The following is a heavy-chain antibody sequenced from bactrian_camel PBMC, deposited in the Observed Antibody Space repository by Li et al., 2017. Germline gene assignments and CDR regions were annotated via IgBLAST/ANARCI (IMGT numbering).Heavy chain of an antibody. CDR2: ITSGSSST. CDR1: GFTFGDYC. J-gene: IGHJ4*01. D-gene: IGHD2*01. V-gene: IGHV3S40*01. CDR3: TKCPLRGSYTDTFKY. Sequence: VQLVESGGGLVQPGGSLRLSCAASGFTFGDYCMNWYRQGPGKGLEWVSGITSGSSSTYYADSVKGRFTISRDNAKNTLYLQLNSLKPEDTAMYYCTKCPLRGSYTDTFKYRGQGTQVTVS.